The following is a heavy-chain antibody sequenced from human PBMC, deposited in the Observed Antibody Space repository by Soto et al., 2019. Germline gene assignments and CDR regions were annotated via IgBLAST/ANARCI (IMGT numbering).Heavy chain of an antibody. CDR1: GFTFSGSA. J-gene: IGHJ4*02. Sequence: SLRLSCAASGFTFSGSAMHWVRQASGKGLEWVGRIKGKANSYATAYAASVKGRFTISRDDSKNTAYLQMNSLKTEDTAVYYCTRLAPGIASHWGQGTLVTVSS. D-gene: IGHD6-13*01. CDR3: TRLAPGIASH. CDR2: IKGKANSYAT. V-gene: IGHV3-73*01.